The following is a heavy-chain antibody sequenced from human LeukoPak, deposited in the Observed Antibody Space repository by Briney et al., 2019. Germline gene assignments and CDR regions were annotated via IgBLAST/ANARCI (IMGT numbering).Heavy chain of an antibody. Sequence: PSQTLSLTCTVSGGSISSGGYYWSWIRQHPGKGLEWIGYIYYSGSTYYNPSLKSRVTISVDTSKNQFSLKLSSVTAADTAVYYCARDAFSGYYYTLDYWGQGTLVTVSS. CDR3: ARDAFSGYYYTLDY. CDR2: IYYSGST. J-gene: IGHJ4*02. D-gene: IGHD3-22*01. V-gene: IGHV4-31*03. CDR1: GGSISSGGYY.